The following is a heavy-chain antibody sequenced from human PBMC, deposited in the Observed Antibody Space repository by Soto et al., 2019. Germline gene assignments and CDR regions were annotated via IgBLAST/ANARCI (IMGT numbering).Heavy chain of an antibody. Sequence: GASVKGSCKASGYTFTSYGISWVRQAPGQGLEWMGWISAYNGNTNYAQKLQGRVTMTTDTSTSTAYMELRSLRSEDTAVYYCARKGGVVPAAMVYYYYYMDVWGKGTTVPVS. CDR3: ARKGGVVPAAMVYYYYYMDV. V-gene: IGHV1-18*01. CDR1: GYTFTSYG. J-gene: IGHJ6*03. D-gene: IGHD2-2*01. CDR2: ISAYNGNT.